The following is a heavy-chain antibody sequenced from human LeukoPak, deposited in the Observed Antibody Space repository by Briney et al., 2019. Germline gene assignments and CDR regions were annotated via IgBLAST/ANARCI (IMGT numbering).Heavy chain of an antibody. CDR1: GGSFSGYY. D-gene: IGHD3-10*01. V-gene: IGHV4-34*01. CDR3: ARGRGSYYFQH. CDR2: INHSGST. J-gene: IGHJ1*01. Sequence: SETLSLTCAVYGGSFSGYYWSWIRQPPGKGLEWIGEINHSGSTNYNPSLKSRVTISVDTSKNQFSLKLSSVTAADKAVYYCARGRGSYYFQHWGQGTLVTVSS.